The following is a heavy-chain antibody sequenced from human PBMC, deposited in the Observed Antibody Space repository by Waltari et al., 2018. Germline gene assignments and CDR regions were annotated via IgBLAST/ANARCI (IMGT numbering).Heavy chain of an antibody. J-gene: IGHJ3*02. V-gene: IGHV3-53*01. CDR1: GFTVSRNY. CDR3: ARARSSSWTDAFDI. CDR2: IYSGGST. Sequence: EVQLVESGGGLIQPGGSLRLSCAASGFTVSRNYMSWVRQAPGKGLEWVSVIYSGGSTYDAESVKARCTISGNNSRNTRYLQMTSRRAEDTAVYYCARARSSSWTDAFDIWGQGTMVTVSS. D-gene: IGHD6-13*01.